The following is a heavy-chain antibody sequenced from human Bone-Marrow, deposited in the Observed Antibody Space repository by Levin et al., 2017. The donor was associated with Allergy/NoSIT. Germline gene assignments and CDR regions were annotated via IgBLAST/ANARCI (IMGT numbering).Heavy chain of an antibody. CDR3: VRVGGYDRNFDN. CDR2: IIPIFGTT. D-gene: IGHD5-12*01. CDR1: GGTFSTYG. Sequence: ASVKVSCQASGGTFSTYGVNWVRQAPGQGLEWMGGIIPIFGTTQYAQKFQDRVTISADESTATAYMELSSLRSDDTGVYYCVRVGGYDRNFDNWGQGSLVTVSS. V-gene: IGHV1-69*13. J-gene: IGHJ4*02.